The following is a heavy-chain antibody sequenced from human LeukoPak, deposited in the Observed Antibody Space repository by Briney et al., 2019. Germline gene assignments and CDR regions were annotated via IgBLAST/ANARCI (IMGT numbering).Heavy chain of an antibody. V-gene: IGHV3-30*02. CDR1: GFTFSSYG. J-gene: IGHJ6*03. D-gene: IGHD3-10*01. CDR2: IRYDGSNK. Sequence: PGGSLRLSCAPSGFTFSSYGMHWVRQAPGKGLEWVAFIRYDGSNKYYADSVKGRFTISRDNSKNTLYLQMNSLRAEDTAVYYCARVYYGSGSLYYYYYYMDVWGKGTAVTISS. CDR3: ARVYYGSGSLYYYYYYMDV.